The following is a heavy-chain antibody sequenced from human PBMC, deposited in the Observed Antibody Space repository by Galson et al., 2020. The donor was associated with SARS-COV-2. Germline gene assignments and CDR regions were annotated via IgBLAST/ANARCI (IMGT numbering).Heavy chain of an antibody. Sequence: SETLSLTCTVSGGSISSGSYYWSWIRQPAGKGLEWIVHIYTSGSTNYNPSPKCRVTISVDTSKNQFSLKLSSVTAADTAVYYCARTDYYGSGSDIDYWGQGTLVTVSS. CDR3: ARTDYYGSGSDIDY. J-gene: IGHJ4*02. V-gene: IGHV4-61*09. CDR2: IYTSGST. D-gene: IGHD3-10*01. CDR1: GGSISSGSYY.